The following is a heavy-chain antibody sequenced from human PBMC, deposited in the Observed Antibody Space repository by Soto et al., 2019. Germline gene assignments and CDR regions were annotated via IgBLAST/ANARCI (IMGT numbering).Heavy chain of an antibody. J-gene: IGHJ6*02. Sequence: GASVKVSCKASGGTFSSYAISWVRPAPGQGLEWMGGIIPIFGTANYAQKFQGRVTITADESTSTAYMELSSLRSEDTAVYYCARNLVLRYGPTSGMDVWGQGTTVTVSS. CDR3: ARNLVLRYGPTSGMDV. CDR2: IIPIFGTA. CDR1: GGTFSSYA. V-gene: IGHV1-69*13. D-gene: IGHD4-17*01.